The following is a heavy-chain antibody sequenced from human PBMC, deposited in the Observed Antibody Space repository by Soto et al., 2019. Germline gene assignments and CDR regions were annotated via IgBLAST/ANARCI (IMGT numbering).Heavy chain of an antibody. Sequence: SETLFLTCTVSGGSISSSSYYWGWIRQPPGKGLEWIGSIYYSGSTYYNPSLKSRVTISVDTSKNQFSLKLSSVTAADTAVYYCARLWFRRDTAMALYYYYGMDVWGQGTTVT. J-gene: IGHJ6*02. V-gene: IGHV4-39*01. CDR1: GGSISSSSYY. CDR3: ARLWFRRDTAMALYYYYGMDV. CDR2: IYYSGST. D-gene: IGHD5-18*01.